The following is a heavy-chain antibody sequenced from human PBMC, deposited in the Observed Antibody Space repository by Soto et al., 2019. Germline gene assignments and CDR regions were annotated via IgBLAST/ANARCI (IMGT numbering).Heavy chain of an antibody. CDR2: ISSSSSTI. CDR1: GFTFSSYS. Sequence: EVQLVESGGGLVQPGGSLRLSCAASGFTFSSYSMNWVRQAPGKGLEWVSYISSSSSTIYYADSVKGRFTISRDNAKNSLYLQMNSLRDEDTAVYYCARGGSEYSSSWYYYGMDVWGQGTTVTVSS. CDR3: ARGGSEYSSSWYYYGMDV. J-gene: IGHJ6*02. D-gene: IGHD6-13*01. V-gene: IGHV3-48*02.